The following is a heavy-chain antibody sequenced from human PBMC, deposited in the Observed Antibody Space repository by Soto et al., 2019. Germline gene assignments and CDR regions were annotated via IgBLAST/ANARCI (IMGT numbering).Heavy chain of an antibody. D-gene: IGHD2-15*01. V-gene: IGHV3-30-3*01. J-gene: IGHJ4*02. CDR2: VSYDESNK. Sequence: QVQLVVSGGGVVQPGRSLRLSCAASGFTFRNYAMHWVRQAPGRGLEWVSLVSYDESNKQYAESVKGRFIISRDNSRNILYLQMNSLRDEDTAVYYCGRESGLRGAHDHVDYWGQGNLVSVSS. CDR1: GFTFRNYA. CDR3: GRESGLRGAHDHVDY.